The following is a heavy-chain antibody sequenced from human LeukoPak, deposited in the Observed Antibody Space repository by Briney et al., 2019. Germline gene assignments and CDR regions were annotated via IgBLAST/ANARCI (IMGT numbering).Heavy chain of an antibody. CDR2: IYSGGST. CDR1: GFTVSSNY. CDR3: VRAFGGYDSQRFYYNMDV. D-gene: IGHD5-12*01. Sequence: GGSLRLSCAASGFTVSSNYMSWVRQAPGKGLEWVSVIYSGGSTYYADSVKGRFTVSRDSAKNSLYLEMSSLRVEDTAVYYCVRAFGGYDSQRFYYNMDVWGKGTTVTVSS. J-gene: IGHJ6*03. V-gene: IGHV3-53*01.